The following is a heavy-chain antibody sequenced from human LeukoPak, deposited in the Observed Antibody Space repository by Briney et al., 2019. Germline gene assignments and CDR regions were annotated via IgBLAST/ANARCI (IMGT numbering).Heavy chain of an antibody. CDR1: GFTFTSYW. Sequence: GGSLRLSCAASGFTFTSYWMHWVRQAPGKGLVWVSRINSDGSRTSYADSVKGRFTISRDNAKNTLYLQMNSLRAEDTAVYYCAREADPSYYDSSGPPDAFDIWGQGTMVTVSS. J-gene: IGHJ3*02. V-gene: IGHV3-74*01. D-gene: IGHD3-22*01. CDR2: INSDGSRT. CDR3: AREADPSYYDSSGPPDAFDI.